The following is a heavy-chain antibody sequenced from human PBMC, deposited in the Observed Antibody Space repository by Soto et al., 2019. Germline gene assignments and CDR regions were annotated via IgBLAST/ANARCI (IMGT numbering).Heavy chain of an antibody. CDR1: GGSISSYY. D-gene: IGHD4-4*01. J-gene: IGHJ4*02. CDR3: ARAYSRDDGYY. V-gene: IGHV4-4*07. CDR2: IDSSAST. Sequence: PAETLSLTCTVSGGSISSYYWSWIRQPAGKGLEWIGRIDSSASTNYNPSLKNRGTMTVDTTKNKFSLKLSSVNDGDTAVYYCARAYSRDDGYYWGQGTLVTVSS.